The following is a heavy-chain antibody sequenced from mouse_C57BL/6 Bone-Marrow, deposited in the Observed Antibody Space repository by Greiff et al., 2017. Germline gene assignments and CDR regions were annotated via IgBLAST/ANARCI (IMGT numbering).Heavy chain of an antibody. D-gene: IGHD2-4*01. CDR2: IYPGDGDT. CDR1: GYAFSSSW. Sequence: QVQLQQSGPELVQPGASVKISCKASGYAFSSSWMNWVKQRPGKGLEWIGRIYPGDGDTTSNGKFKGKATLTADKSSSTAYMQLSSLTSEDSAVYFCARWPLYYDYDVGFAYWGQGTLVTVSA. J-gene: IGHJ3*01. CDR3: ARWPLYYDYDVGFAY. V-gene: IGHV1-82*01.